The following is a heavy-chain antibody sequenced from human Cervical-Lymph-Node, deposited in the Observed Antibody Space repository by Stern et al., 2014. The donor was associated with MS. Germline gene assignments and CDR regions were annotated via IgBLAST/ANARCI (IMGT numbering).Heavy chain of an antibody. J-gene: IGHJ6*02. CDR1: GGSINNGDYY. CDR3: ARELSGMYGMDV. V-gene: IGHV4-31*03. D-gene: IGHD1-1*01. CDR2: IYYSRAT. Sequence: QVQLVQSGPGLVKPSQTLSLTCTVSGGSINNGDYYWSLVRQHPGKGLEWLWYIYYSRATYYNPSLKGRLTISVDTSKRHFSLKLTSVTAADTAVYYCARELSGMYGMDVWGQGTTVTVSS.